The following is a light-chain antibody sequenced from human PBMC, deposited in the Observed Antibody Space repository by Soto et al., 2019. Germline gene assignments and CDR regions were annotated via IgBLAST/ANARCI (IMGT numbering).Light chain of an antibody. CDR2: SAS. Sequence: EIVLTQSPGTLSLSPGEGATLSCRASQSVRSGYLGWFQHRPGQAPRLLVYSASTRATGIPDRFSGSGSGTHFTLTISRLEPEDSAVYYCQLYGFSPRWTFGQGTKVEIK. J-gene: IGKJ1*01. CDR1: QSVRSGY. V-gene: IGKV3-20*01. CDR3: QLYGFSPRWT.